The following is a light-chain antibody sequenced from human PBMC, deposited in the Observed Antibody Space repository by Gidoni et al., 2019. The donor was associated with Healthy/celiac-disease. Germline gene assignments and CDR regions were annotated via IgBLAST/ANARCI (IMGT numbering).Light chain of an antibody. CDR1: QSISSY. V-gene: IGKV1-39*01. J-gene: IGKJ3*01. CDR3: QQSYSTPRFT. Sequence: DIQMTQSPSSLSASVGDRVTITCRASQSISSYFNWYQQKPGKAPKLLIYAASSLQSGVPARFSGSGSGTDFTLTISSLQPDDFATYYCQQSYSTPRFTFGPGTKVEIK. CDR2: AAS.